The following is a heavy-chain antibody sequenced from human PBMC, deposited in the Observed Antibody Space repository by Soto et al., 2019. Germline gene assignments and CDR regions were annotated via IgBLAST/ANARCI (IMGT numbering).Heavy chain of an antibody. CDR3: AKDSLGATLPPFDY. Sequence: PGGSLRLSCAASGFTFSSYAMSWVRQAPGKGLEWVSAISGSGGSTYFADSVKGRFTISRDNSKNTLYLQMNSLRAEDTAVYYCAKDSLGATLPPFDYWGQGTLVTVSS. J-gene: IGHJ4*02. V-gene: IGHV3-23*01. CDR2: ISGSGGST. D-gene: IGHD1-26*01. CDR1: GFTFSSYA.